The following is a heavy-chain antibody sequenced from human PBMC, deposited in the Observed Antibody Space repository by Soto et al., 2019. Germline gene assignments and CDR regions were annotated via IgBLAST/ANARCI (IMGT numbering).Heavy chain of an antibody. CDR2: IIPILGIA. Sequence: QVQLVQSGAEVKKPGSSVKVSCKASGGTFSSYTISWVRQAPGQGLEWMGRIIPILGIANYAQKFQGRVTITADKATSTAYMELSSLISEDTAVYYCARGREGLFDYWGQGTLVTVPS. V-gene: IGHV1-69*02. J-gene: IGHJ4*02. D-gene: IGHD1-26*01. CDR1: GGTFSSYT. CDR3: ARGREGLFDY.